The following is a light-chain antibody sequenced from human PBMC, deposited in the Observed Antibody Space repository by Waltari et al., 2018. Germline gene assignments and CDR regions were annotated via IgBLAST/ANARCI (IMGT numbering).Light chain of an antibody. CDR3: QSFDNMLSGGVV. CDR2: GNN. CDR1: TSNIGAGHD. J-gene: IGLJ2*01. Sequence: QSVLTQPPSASGTPGQRVTISCSGSTSNIGAGHDVHWYQHLPGTAPKLLIYGNNNRPSGVPDRFAGSKSGTSASLAITVLQADDEADYFCQSFDNMLSGGVVFGGGTKLAVL. V-gene: IGLV1-40*01.